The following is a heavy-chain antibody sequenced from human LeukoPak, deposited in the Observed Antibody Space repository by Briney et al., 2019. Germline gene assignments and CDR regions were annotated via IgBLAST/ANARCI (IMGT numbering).Heavy chain of an antibody. J-gene: IGHJ4*02. V-gene: IGHV3-30*02. CDR3: ANGGGHPGYFDY. D-gene: IGHD3-16*01. Sequence: GGSLRLSCAASGFTFSSYGMLWVRQAPGKGLEWVAFIRSDGHNEYYADSVKGRFTISRDNSKNTLYLQMNSLRAEDTAVYYCANGGGHPGYFDYWGQGTLVTVSS. CDR2: IRSDGHNE. CDR1: GFTFSSYG.